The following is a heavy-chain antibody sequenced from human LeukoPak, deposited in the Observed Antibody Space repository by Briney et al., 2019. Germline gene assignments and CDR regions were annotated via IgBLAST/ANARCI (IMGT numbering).Heavy chain of an antibody. D-gene: IGHD2-8*01. J-gene: IGHJ4*02. V-gene: IGHV4-34*01. CDR1: GGSFSGYY. CDR2: INHSGST. Sequence: SETLSLTCAVYGGSFSGYYWSWIRQPPGKGLEWIGEINHSGSTNYNPSLKSRVTISVDTSKNQFSLKLSSVTAADTAVYYCARQAAYAIRAKKQYYFDYWGQGTLVTVSS. CDR3: ARQAAYAIRAKKQYYFDY.